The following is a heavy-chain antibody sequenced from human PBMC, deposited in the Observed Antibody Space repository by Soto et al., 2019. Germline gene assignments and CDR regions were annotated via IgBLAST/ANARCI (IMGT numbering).Heavy chain of an antibody. CDR2: TSGYSGNS. Sequence: ASVKVSCKASGYIFSSFYINWVRQAPGQGLEWMGWTSGYSGNSKYAQKFQGRVTMATDTSTNTGYMEMRSLTSDDTAVYYCARDIFGHVDAFDLWGQGTMVTVSS. J-gene: IGHJ3*01. CDR1: GYIFSSFY. V-gene: IGHV1-18*01. D-gene: IGHD3-3*02. CDR3: ARDIFGHVDAFDL.